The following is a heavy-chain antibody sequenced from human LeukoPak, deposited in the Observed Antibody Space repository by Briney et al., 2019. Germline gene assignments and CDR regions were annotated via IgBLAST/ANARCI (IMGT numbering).Heavy chain of an antibody. V-gene: IGHV1-2*02. CDR3: GRVAYCGSGCYYFFDY. D-gene: IGHD2-21*02. CDR2: TNPTSGVT. CDR1: GYTFTDYY. Sequence: ASVKVSCKASGYTFTDYYLHWVRQAPGQGLEWMGWTNPTSGVTNYAQNFQGRVTMTRDTSIDTAYMDLSRLTSDDTAVYYCGRVAYCGSGCYYFFDYWGQGTLVTVSS. J-gene: IGHJ4*02.